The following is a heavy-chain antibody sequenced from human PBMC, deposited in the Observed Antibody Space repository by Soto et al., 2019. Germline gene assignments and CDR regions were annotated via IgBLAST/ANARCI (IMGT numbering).Heavy chain of an antibody. V-gene: IGHV3-23*01. CDR2: ISGSGGTT. CDR1: GFTFSNYA. Sequence: PGGSLRLSCASSGFTFSNYAMNWVRQAPGKGLEWVSTISGSGGTTFYADSVKGRFTISRDNSKNMLYLQMNSLRAEDTATYYCAKRMKVATLPDLWGQGTLVTVSS. J-gene: IGHJ5*02. D-gene: IGHD5-12*01. CDR3: AKRMKVATLPDL.